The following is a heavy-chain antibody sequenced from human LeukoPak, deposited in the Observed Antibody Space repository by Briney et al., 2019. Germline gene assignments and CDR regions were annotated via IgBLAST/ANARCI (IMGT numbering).Heavy chain of an antibody. V-gene: IGHV4-34*01. CDR1: GGSFSGYY. CDR3: ARGPFPMRAFDI. J-gene: IGHJ3*02. Sequence: SETLSLTCAVHGGSFSGYYWSWIRQPPGKGLEWIGEINHSGSTNYNPSLKSRVTISVDTSKNQFSLKLSSVTAADTAVYYCARGPFPMRAFDIWGQGTMVTVSS. D-gene: IGHD2/OR15-2a*01. CDR2: INHSGST.